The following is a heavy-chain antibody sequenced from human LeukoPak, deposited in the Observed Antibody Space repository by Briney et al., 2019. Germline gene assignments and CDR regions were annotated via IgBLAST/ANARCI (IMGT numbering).Heavy chain of an antibody. CDR1: GFTFSSYA. J-gene: IGHJ4*02. D-gene: IGHD5-18*01. V-gene: IGHV3-23*01. CDR3: AKDEHSYGSSQCDC. Sequence: GGSLRLSCAASGFTFSSYAMSWVRQAPGKGLEWVSAISNGGVTTHYADSVKGRFAISRDNSKNTLYLQMNSLGAEDTAVYYCAKDEHSYGSSQCDCWGQGTLVTVSS. CDR2: ISNGGVTT.